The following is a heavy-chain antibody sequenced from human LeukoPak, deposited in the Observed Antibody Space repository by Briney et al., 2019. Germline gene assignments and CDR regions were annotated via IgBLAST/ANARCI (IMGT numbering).Heavy chain of an antibody. J-gene: IGHJ3*02. V-gene: IGHV1-8*01. CDR1: GYTFTSYD. Sequence: ASVKVSCKASGYTFTSYDINWVRQAPGQGLEWMGWISAYNGNTNYAQKLQGRVTMTRNTSITTAYLDLSSLRSEDTAVYYCARGAVAAPGAFDIWGQGTMVTVSS. CDR2: ISAYNGNT. CDR3: ARGAVAAPGAFDI. D-gene: IGHD6-19*01.